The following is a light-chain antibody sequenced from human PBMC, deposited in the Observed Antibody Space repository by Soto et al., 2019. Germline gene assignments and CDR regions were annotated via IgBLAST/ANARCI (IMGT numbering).Light chain of an antibody. CDR1: QSISSS. J-gene: IGKJ5*01. V-gene: IGKV3-15*01. CDR3: QQYYDWPPGT. CDR2: GAS. Sequence: EIVMTQSPATLSVAPREKDTLSCRAIQSISSSLAWYQHKPYQAPRLLIYGASTRATGIPARFSGSGSGTEFTLTISSLQSEDFAVYSCQQYYDWPPGTFGLGTRLEIK.